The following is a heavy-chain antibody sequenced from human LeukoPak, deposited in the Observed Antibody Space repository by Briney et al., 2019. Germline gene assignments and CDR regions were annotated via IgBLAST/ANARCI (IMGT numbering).Heavy chain of an antibody. CDR1: GFSFSNYW. Sequence: GGSLRLSCAASGFSFSNYWMNWARQAPGKGLEWVASINHNGNVNYYVDSVKGRFTISRDNAKNSLYLQMSNLRAEDTAVYFCARGGGLDVWGQGATVTVSS. CDR3: ARGGGLDV. CDR2: INHNGNVN. V-gene: IGHV3-7*03. J-gene: IGHJ6*02. D-gene: IGHD3-16*01.